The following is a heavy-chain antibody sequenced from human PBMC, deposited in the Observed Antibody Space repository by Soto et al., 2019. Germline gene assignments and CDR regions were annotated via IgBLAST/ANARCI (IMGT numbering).Heavy chain of an antibody. CDR2: VLDDGSDK. CDR1: GLTFSTYT. CDR3: SAKNSSGFSFDF. V-gene: IGHV3-30*14. D-gene: IGHD6-19*01. Sequence: QVQLVESGGGVVQPGRSLRLSCLASGLTFSTYTLHWVRQAPGKGLEWVALVLDDGSDKFYADSVKGRFTISRDNSKSALYLKMNSLRTEDTAVYYCSAKNSSGFSFDFWGQGPLVTVSS. J-gene: IGHJ4*02.